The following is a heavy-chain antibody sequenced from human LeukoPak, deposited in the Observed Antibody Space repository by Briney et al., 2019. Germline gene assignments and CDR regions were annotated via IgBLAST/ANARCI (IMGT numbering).Heavy chain of an antibody. CDR3: ARSYSGYDSYYFDY. J-gene: IGHJ4*02. D-gene: IGHD5-12*01. V-gene: IGHV3-21*01. CDR2: ISSSSSYI. CDR1: GFTVSSNY. Sequence: GGSLRLSCAASGFTVSSNYMSWVRQAPGKGLEWVSSISSSSSYIYYADSVKGRFTISRDTAKNSLYLQMNSLRAEDTAVYYCARSYSGYDSYYFDYWGQGTLVTVSS.